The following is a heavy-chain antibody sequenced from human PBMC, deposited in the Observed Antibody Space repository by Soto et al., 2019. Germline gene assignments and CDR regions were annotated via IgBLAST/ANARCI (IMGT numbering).Heavy chain of an antibody. CDR3: ARDAMVRRPEDYLYGIGV. V-gene: IGHV3-33*01. J-gene: IGHJ6*04. Sequence: GGSLRLPCSASGLTFSSYGMHWVPQAPGKGLEWVAVIWYDGSNKYYADSVKGRFTISRDNSKNTLYLQMNSLRAEDTAVYYCARDAMVRRPEDYLYGIGVWGNGNTVTVS. D-gene: IGHD3-10*01. CDR1: GLTFSSYG. CDR2: IWYDGSNK.